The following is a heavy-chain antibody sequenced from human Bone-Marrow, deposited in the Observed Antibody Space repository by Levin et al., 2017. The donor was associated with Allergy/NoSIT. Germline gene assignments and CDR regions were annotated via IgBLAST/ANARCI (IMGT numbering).Heavy chain of an antibody. Sequence: GESLKISCAASGFSFSTYAMSWVRQGPGKGLEWVSSVSASAGVTYYADSVKGRFTISRDNSKNTLDLQMNSLRVEDTALYYCARDSAGSDYGDYEYWGQGILVTVSS. CDR1: GFSFSTYA. CDR3: ARDSAGSDYGDYEY. D-gene: IGHD4-17*01. V-gene: IGHV3-23*01. J-gene: IGHJ4*02. CDR2: VSASAGVT.